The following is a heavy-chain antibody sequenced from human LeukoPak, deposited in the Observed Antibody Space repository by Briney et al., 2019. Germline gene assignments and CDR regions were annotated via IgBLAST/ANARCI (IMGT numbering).Heavy chain of an antibody. CDR1: GFTVSSNY. J-gene: IGHJ4*02. CDR2: IYSGGST. V-gene: IGHV3-66*01. Sequence: GGSLRLSCAASGFTVSSNYMSWVRQAPGEGLEWVSVIYSGGSTYYADSVKGRFTISRDNSKNTLYLQMNSLRAEDTAVYYCARGGIAARPLDYWGQGTLVTVSS. CDR3: ARGGIAARPLDY. D-gene: IGHD6-6*01.